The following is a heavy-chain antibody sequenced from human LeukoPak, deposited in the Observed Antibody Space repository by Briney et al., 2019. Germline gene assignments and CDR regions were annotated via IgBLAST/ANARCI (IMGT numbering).Heavy chain of an antibody. CDR3: ARDPYRSVEYNWFDP. CDR2: IWYDGSNK. V-gene: IGHV3-33*01. Sequence: GRSLRLSCAASGFTFSSYGMHWVRQAPGKGLEWVAVIWYDGSNKYYADSVKGRFTISRGNSKNTLYLQMNSLRAEDTAVYYCARDPYRSVEYNWFDPWGQGTLVTVSS. D-gene: IGHD6-19*01. J-gene: IGHJ5*02. CDR1: GFTFSSYG.